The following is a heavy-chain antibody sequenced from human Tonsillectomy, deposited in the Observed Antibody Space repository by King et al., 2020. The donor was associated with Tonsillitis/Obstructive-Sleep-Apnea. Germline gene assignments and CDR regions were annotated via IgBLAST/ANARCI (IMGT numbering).Heavy chain of an antibody. Sequence: VQLVESGGGVVQPGRSLRLSCAASGFTFSSYAMHWVRQAPGKGLEWVAVISYDGSNKYYADSVKGRFTISRDNSKNTLYLQMNSRRAEDTAVYYCARDSAFWSGHNYYYYMDVWGKGTTVTVSS. V-gene: IGHV3-30*04. J-gene: IGHJ6*03. CDR3: ARDSAFWSGHNYYYYMDV. D-gene: IGHD3-3*01. CDR1: GFTFSSYA. CDR2: ISYDGSNK.